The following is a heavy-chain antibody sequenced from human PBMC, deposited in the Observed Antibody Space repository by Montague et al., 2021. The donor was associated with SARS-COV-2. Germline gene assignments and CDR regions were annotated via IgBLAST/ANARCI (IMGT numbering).Heavy chain of an antibody. CDR3: AGELGFYGMDV. CDR1: GFTFSSYA. V-gene: IGHV3-30*04. J-gene: IGHJ6*02. D-gene: IGHD3-3*02. Sequence: SLRLSCAASGFTFSSYAMHWVRQAPGKGLEWVAVISYDGSNKYYADSVKGRFTISRDNSENTLYLQMNSLRAEDTAVYYCAGELGFYGMDVWGQGTTVTVSS. CDR2: ISYDGSNK.